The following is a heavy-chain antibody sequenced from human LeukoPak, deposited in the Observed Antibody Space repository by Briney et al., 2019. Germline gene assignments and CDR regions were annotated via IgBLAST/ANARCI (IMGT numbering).Heavy chain of an antibody. CDR1: GGSISSYY. J-gene: IGHJ6*03. Sequence: SETLSLTCTVSGGSISSYYWSWIRQPAGKGLEWTGRIYTSGSTNYNPSLKSRVTISVDKSKNQFSLKLSSVTAADTAVYYCARDTGPSIYYYYMDVWGKGTTVTVSS. CDR3: ARDTGPSIYYYYMDV. V-gene: IGHV4-4*07. CDR2: IYTSGST.